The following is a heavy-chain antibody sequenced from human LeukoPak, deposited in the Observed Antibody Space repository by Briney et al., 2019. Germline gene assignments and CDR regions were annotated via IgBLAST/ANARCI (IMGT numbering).Heavy chain of an antibody. CDR2: IRSSGSTI. D-gene: IGHD3-10*01. V-gene: IGHV3-48*03. Sequence: PGRSLRLSCAASAFTFSSYEMNWVRQAPGKGLEWVSYIRSSGSTIYYADSVKGRFTISRDNAKNSLYLQMNSLRAEDTAVYYCARTPFTMVRGVPSVFFDYWGQGTLVTVSS. J-gene: IGHJ4*02. CDR3: ARTPFTMVRGVPSVFFDY. CDR1: AFTFSSYE.